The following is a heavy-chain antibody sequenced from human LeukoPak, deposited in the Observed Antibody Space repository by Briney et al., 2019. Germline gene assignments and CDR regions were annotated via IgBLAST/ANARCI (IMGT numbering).Heavy chain of an antibody. D-gene: IGHD3-22*01. CDR2: ISGNGGST. V-gene: IGHV3-23*01. J-gene: IGHJ4*02. Sequence: GGSLRLSCAASGFTFSNHAVNWVRQAPGKGLEWVSAISGNGGSTYYADSVKGRFTISRDNSKNTLYLQMSSLRAEDTAVYYCAKDRGRYYDSSGYYWGYYFDSWGQGILVTVST. CDR3: AKDRGRYYDSSGYYWGYYFDS. CDR1: GFTFSNHA.